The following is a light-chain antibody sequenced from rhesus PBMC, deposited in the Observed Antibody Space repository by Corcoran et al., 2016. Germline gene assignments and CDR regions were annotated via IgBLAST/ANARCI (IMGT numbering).Light chain of an antibody. CDR2: TAS. J-gene: IGKJ1*01. Sequence: DIQMTQSPSSLSASVGDRVTITCRASENVNNYLNWYQQKPGKAPKLLSYTASTLQSGVPSRFSGSGSGTDYTFNISSLQPEDVATYYCQHGYGTPWTFGQGTKVEIK. V-gene: IGKV1-74*01. CDR3: QHGYGTPWT. CDR1: ENVNNY.